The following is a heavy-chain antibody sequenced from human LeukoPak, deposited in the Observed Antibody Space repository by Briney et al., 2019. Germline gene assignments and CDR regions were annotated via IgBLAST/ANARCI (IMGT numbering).Heavy chain of an antibody. Sequence: ASVKVSCKASGYTFTTYYMHWVRQAPGQGLEWMGLVNPTGGGTSYAQKFQGSVTMTRDTSTSTVYMDLSSLRSEDTAVYYCARDLGDGYNYLYWGQGTLVTVSS. CDR1: GYTFTTYY. CDR3: ARDLGDGYNYLY. CDR2: VNPTGGGT. D-gene: IGHD5-24*01. V-gene: IGHV1-46*01. J-gene: IGHJ4*02.